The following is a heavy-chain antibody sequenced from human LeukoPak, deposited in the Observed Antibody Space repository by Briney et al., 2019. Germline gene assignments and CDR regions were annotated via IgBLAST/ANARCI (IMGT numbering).Heavy chain of an antibody. CDR1: GYSIAHGFF. CDR2: LYHSGTT. Sequence: SETLSLTCTVSGYSIAHGFFWAWIRQPPGGGLEWIGSLYHSGTTYYNTSLKSRISTSVDTSKNQFSLKLRLVTAADTVVYYCARVEVPRDINDWYFDLWGRGTLVTVSS. V-gene: IGHV4-38-2*02. D-gene: IGHD2-15*01. J-gene: IGHJ2*01. CDR3: ARVEVPRDINDWYFDL.